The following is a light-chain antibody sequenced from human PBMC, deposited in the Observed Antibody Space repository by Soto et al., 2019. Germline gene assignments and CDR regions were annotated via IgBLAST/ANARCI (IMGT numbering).Light chain of an antibody. CDR2: AAC. CDR3: QQSYSTPWT. Sequence: DIQMTQSPSSLSASVGDRVTITCXAXXXXXXXLNWYQQKPGKAPKLLIYAACSLQSGVPSRFXXXXXGXXXXXXXXXXXXXDFATYYCQQSYSTPWTFGQGTKVEIK. J-gene: IGKJ1*01. CDR1: XXXXXX. V-gene: IGKV1-39*01.